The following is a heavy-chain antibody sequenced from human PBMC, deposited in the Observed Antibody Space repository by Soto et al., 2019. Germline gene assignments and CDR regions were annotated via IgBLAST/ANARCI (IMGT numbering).Heavy chain of an antibody. V-gene: IGHV1-69*01. CDR3: AREGEGCSSTSCYIYDAFDI. J-gene: IGHJ3*02. Sequence: QVQLVQSGAEVKKPGSSVKVSCKASGGTFSSYAISWVRQAPGQGLEWMGGIIPIFGTANYAQKFQGRVTITADEPTSTAYMELSSLRSEDTAVYYCAREGEGCSSTSCYIYDAFDIWGQGTMVTVSS. D-gene: IGHD2-2*02. CDR1: GGTFSSYA. CDR2: IIPIFGTA.